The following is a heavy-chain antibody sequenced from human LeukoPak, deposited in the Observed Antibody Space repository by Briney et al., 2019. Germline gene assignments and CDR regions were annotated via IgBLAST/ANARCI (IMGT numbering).Heavy chain of an antibody. Sequence: PSETLSLTCTVSGGSISSYYWNWIRQPPGKGLEWIGYIYNSGSTNYNPSLKSRVTISVDTSKNQFSLKLSSVTAADTAVYYCAREVPGMAVADYFDYWGQGTLVTVSS. CDR3: AREVPGMAVADYFDY. J-gene: IGHJ4*02. CDR2: IYNSGST. D-gene: IGHD6-19*01. V-gene: IGHV4-59*01. CDR1: GGSISSYY.